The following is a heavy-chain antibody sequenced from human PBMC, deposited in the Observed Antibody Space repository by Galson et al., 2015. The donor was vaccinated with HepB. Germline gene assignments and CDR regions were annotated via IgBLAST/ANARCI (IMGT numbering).Heavy chain of an antibody. J-gene: IGHJ4*02. Sequence: SVQVSCKASGYSFAISGIRWVRLGPGQGVEWMGWRTPYLGHIPYGQRVKGRVTMSTDAAPSHAYMELKSLTSDDTAVYYCARDEVPFCSSGNCYQGHAFWGQGTLVTVSS. D-gene: IGHD2-2*01. CDR2: RTPYLGHI. CDR3: ARDEVPFCSSGNCYQGHAF. CDR1: GYSFAISG. V-gene: IGHV1-18*01.